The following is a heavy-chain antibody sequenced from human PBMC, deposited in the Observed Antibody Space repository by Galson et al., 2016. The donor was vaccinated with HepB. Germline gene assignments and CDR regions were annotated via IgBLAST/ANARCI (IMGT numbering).Heavy chain of an antibody. D-gene: IGHD3-3*01. CDR1: GFTFSTYS. J-gene: IGHJ6*02. V-gene: IGHV3-21*01. Sequence: SLRLSCAASGFTFSTYSMNWVRQAPGKGMEWVSFISSSSSYIYYADSVKGRFTISRDNAKNSLYHQINGLRAEDTAVCYCARDAPILRFLYGMDVWGQGTTVTVSS. CDR2: ISSSSSYI. CDR3: ARDAPILRFLYGMDV.